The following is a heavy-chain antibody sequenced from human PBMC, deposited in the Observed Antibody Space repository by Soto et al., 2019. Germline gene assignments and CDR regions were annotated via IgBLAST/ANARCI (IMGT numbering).Heavy chain of an antibody. Sequence: PSETLSLTCAVYGGSFSGYYWSWIRQPPGKGLEWIGEINHSGSTNYNPSLKSRVTISVDTSKNQFSLKLSSVTAADTAVYYCARVVYNWNFRYYYYGMDVWGQGTTVTVSS. CDR3: ARVVYNWNFRYYYYGMDV. CDR2: INHSGST. V-gene: IGHV4-34*01. J-gene: IGHJ6*02. CDR1: GGSFSGYY. D-gene: IGHD1-1*01.